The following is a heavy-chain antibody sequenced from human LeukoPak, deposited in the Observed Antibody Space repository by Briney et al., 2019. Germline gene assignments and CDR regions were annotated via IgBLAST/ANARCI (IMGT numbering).Heavy chain of an antibody. CDR2: ISAYNGNT. Sequence: ASVKVSCKASGYTFTSYGISWVRQAPGQGLEWMGWISAYNGNTNYAQKLQGRVTMTTDTSTSTAYLELRSLRSDDTAVYYCARAPMGGYYDFWSGLPNPLSYYYYMDVWSKGTTVTVSS. CDR1: GYTFTSYG. J-gene: IGHJ6*03. D-gene: IGHD3-3*01. CDR3: ARAPMGGYYDFWSGLPNPLSYYYYMDV. V-gene: IGHV1-18*01.